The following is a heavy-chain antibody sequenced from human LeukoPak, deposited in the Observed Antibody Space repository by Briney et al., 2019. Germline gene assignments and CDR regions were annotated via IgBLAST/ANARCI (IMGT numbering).Heavy chain of an antibody. CDR1: GFTFNSYA. V-gene: IGHV3-23*01. J-gene: IGHJ6*03. CDR2: ISGSGGST. D-gene: IGHD1-7*01. Sequence: GGSLRLSCAASGFTFNSYAMNWVRQAPGKGLEWVSNISGSGGSTYYADSVKGRFTISRDNSKNTLYLQMNSLRAEDTAVYYCAKRRGLELLYYYYMDVWGKGTTVTVSS. CDR3: AKRRGLELLYYYYMDV.